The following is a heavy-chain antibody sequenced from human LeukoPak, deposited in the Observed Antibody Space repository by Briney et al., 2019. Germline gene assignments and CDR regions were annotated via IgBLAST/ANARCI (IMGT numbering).Heavy chain of an antibody. Sequence: PGGSLRLSCATSGLTVSTYYMTWVRQAPPKELECFSVINSGGSTYYADSVKGRITVSRDNSKNTLYLQMNSLRAEDTAMYDCARGLGYCTSTTYLLPFDYWGQGTMVTVSS. V-gene: IGHV3-53*01. D-gene: IGHD2-8*01. CDR3: ARGLGYCTSTTYLLPFDY. CDR2: INSGGST. J-gene: IGHJ4*02. CDR1: GLTVSTYY.